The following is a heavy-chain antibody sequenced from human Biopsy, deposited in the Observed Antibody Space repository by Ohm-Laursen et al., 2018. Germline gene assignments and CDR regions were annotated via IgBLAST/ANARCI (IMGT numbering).Heavy chain of an antibody. D-gene: IGHD6-19*01. CDR3: ATTTMDTSGWYGNYFYS. J-gene: IGHJ4*02. CDR2: ISYSGNT. V-gene: IGHV4-59*08. CDR1: SGSISSYY. Sequence: SETLSLTCTVSSGSISSYYWSWIRQPPGKGLEWIGYISYSGNTNYNPSLKSRVTMSVDTSKNQFSLKVYSVTAADTAIYYCATTTMDTSGWYGNYFYSWGQGALVTVSS.